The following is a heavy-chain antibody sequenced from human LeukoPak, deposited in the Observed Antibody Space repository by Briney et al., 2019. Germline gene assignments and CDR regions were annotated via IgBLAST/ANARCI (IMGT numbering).Heavy chain of an antibody. V-gene: IGHV1-46*01. D-gene: IGHD2-2*02. CDR1: GNTFTAYY. CDR3: ARPLGYCSSTSCYTLDY. CDR2: INPSGGST. Sequence: ASVKVSCKASGNTFTAYYIHWVRQAPGQGLEWMGIINPSGGSTSYAQKFQGRVTMTRDTSTSTVYMELSSLRSEDTAVYYCARPLGYCSSTSCYTLDYWGQGTLVTVSS. J-gene: IGHJ4*02.